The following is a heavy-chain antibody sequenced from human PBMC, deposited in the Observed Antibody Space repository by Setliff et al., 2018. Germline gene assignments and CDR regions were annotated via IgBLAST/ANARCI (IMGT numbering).Heavy chain of an antibody. CDR2: IYHNGNT. CDR1: GGSISPYF. Sequence: PSETLSLTCTVSGGSISPYFWSWIRQPPGKGLEWIGYIYHNGNTNFNPSLKTRVTMSVDTSKNQFALKVNSVSAADTAAYYCRFWDGSYKNDYWGQGTLVTVSS. J-gene: IGHJ4*02. CDR3: RFWDGSYKNDY. D-gene: IGHD3-3*01. V-gene: IGHV4-59*12.